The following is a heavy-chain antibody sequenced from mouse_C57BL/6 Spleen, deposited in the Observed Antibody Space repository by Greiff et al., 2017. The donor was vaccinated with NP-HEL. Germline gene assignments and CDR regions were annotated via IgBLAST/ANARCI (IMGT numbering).Heavy chain of an antibody. D-gene: IGHD2-1*01. CDR1: GYTFTSYW. J-gene: IGHJ3*01. V-gene: IGHV1-64*01. CDR2: IHPNSGST. CDR3: AGLGDYGNPAWFAY. Sequence: QVQLQQPGAELVKPGATVKLSCKASGYTFTSYWMHWVKQRPGQGLEWIGMIHPNSGSTNYNEKFKSKATLTVDKSSSTAYMQLSSLTSEDSAVYYCAGLGDYGNPAWFAYWGQGTLVTVSA.